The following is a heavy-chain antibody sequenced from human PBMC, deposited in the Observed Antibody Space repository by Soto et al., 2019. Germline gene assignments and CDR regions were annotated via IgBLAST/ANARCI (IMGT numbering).Heavy chain of an antibody. CDR3: ARDRRVVVVPAAILYYYGMDV. CDR2: IKQDGSEK. CDR1: GFTFSSYW. Sequence: EVQLVESGGGLVQPGGSLRLSCAASGFTFSSYWMSWVRQAPGQGLEWVANIKQDGSEKYYLDSVKGRFTISRDNAKNSLYLQMNSLRAEDTAVYYCARDRRVVVVPAAILYYYGMDVWGQGTTVTVSS. V-gene: IGHV3-7*01. D-gene: IGHD2-2*01. J-gene: IGHJ6*02.